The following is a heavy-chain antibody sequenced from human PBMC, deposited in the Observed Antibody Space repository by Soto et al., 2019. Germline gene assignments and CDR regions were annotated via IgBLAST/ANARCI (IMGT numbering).Heavy chain of an antibody. Sequence: RGSLSLSCAASGFPFCDYGFNWVRQAPGKGLEWVSSISGSSSYRYYADSMKGRFTISRDNAKNSLFLEMNSLGAEDTAVYYCARSNYFAIDYWGQGVLVTVSS. CDR1: GFPFCDYG. V-gene: IGHV3-21*01. CDR3: ARSNYFAIDY. CDR2: ISGSSSYR. D-gene: IGHD4-4*01. J-gene: IGHJ4*02.